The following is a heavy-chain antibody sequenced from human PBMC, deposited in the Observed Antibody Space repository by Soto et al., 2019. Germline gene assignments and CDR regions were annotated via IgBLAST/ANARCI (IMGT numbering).Heavy chain of an antibody. CDR3: ASYHPKNMATGGY. CDR2: IYYSGST. Sequence: SETLSLTCTVSGGSISSYYWSWIRQPPGKGLEWIGYIYYSGSTNYNPSLKSRVTISVDTSKNQFSLKLSSVTAADTAVYYCASYHPKNMATGGYWGQGTLVTVSS. D-gene: IGHD2-8*02. J-gene: IGHJ4*02. CDR1: GGSISSYY. V-gene: IGHV4-59*01.